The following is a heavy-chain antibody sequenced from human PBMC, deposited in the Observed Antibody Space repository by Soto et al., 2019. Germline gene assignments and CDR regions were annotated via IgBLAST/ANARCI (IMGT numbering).Heavy chain of an antibody. V-gene: IGHV4-59*01. CDR1: GGSISSYY. D-gene: IGHD6-6*01. Sequence: PSETLSLTCTVSGGSISSYYWSWIRQPPGKGLEWIGYIYYSGSTNYNPSLKSRVTISVDTSKNQFSLKLSSVTAADTAVYYCARVVAARYYYGMDVWGQGTTVTVPS. CDR3: ARVVAARYYYGMDV. CDR2: IYYSGST. J-gene: IGHJ6*02.